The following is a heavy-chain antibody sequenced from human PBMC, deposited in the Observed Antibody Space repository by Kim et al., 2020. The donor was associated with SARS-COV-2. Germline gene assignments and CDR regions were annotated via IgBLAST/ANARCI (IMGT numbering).Heavy chain of an antibody. J-gene: IGHJ6*02. V-gene: IGHV3-48*03. D-gene: IGHD6-13*01. CDR2: I. CDR3: ARERYSKDMDV. Sequence: IYYADSVKGRFTISRDNAKNSLYLQMNSLRAEDTAVYYCARERYSKDMDVWGQGTTVTVSS.